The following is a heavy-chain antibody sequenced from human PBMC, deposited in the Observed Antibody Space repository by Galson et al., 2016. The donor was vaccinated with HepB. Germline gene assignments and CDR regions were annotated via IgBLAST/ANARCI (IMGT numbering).Heavy chain of an antibody. CDR2: ISNDGSKK. CDR1: GFTFSSYA. CDR3: AKGIYYDCWSGDAFDI. J-gene: IGHJ3*02. D-gene: IGHD3-3*01. Sequence: SLRLSCAASGFTFSSYAIHWVRQAPGKGLEWMALISNDGSKKYYADSVKGRFTISRDNSKNTLYMQVNNLRAEDTAVYYCAKGIYYDCWSGDAFDIWGQGTMVTVSS. V-gene: IGHV3-30*18.